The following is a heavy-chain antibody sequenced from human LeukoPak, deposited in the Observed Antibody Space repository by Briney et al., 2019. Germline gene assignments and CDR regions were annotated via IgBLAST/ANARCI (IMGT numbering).Heavy chain of an antibody. CDR2: INPNTGAT. CDR1: GYTFTGFY. J-gene: IGHJ4*02. D-gene: IGHD6-13*01. Sequence: GASVKVSCKTSGYTFTGFYIHWVRQAPGQGLEWMGWINPNTGATNFAQKFQGRVTMTTDTSVSTAYMELSRLRSDDTAVYYCARARIAAAPDYWGQGTLVTVSS. V-gene: IGHV1-2*02. CDR3: ARARIAAAPDY.